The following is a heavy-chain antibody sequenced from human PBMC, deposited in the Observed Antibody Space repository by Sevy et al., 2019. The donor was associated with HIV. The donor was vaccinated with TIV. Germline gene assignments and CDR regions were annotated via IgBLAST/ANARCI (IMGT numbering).Heavy chain of an antibody. V-gene: IGHV4-39*01. CDR3: ARQGGIVDRAFDN. CDR2: MFFSGNT. J-gene: IGHJ4*02. Sequence: SETLSLTCTVSGGSISRSSYDWGWIRQPPGKGLEWIGSMFFSGNTYYNPSLKSRVTIFVDRSKNQISLRLTSVTAADTAVYDCARQGGIVDRAFDNWGQGTLVTVSS. D-gene: IGHD2-21*01. CDR1: GGSISRSSYD.